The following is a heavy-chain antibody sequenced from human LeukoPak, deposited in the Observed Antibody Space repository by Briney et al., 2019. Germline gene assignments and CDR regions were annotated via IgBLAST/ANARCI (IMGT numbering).Heavy chain of an antibody. Sequence: ASVKVSCKASGYTFTGYYIHWVRQAPGQGLEWMGLINPNPHSGGTNYAQKFRGRVAMTSDTSITTAYMDLSGLTSDDTAMYYCAKATPGYFYYGMDVWGQGTAVTVSS. J-gene: IGHJ6*02. CDR3: AKATPGYFYYGMDV. V-gene: IGHV1-2*02. CDR2: INPNPHSGGT. CDR1: GYTFTGYY.